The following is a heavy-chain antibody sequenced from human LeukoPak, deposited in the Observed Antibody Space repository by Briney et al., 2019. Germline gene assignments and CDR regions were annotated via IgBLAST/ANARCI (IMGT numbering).Heavy chain of an antibody. CDR2: ISDNGNVK. Sequence: PGGSLRLSCEVSGFTFSSFAMHWVRQAPGKGLQWVAVISDNGNVKHYVDALKGRFTISRDNSKNTLYLQMNSLRAEDTAVYYCARDRLAVAGTYFQHWGQGTLVTVSS. D-gene: IGHD6-19*01. CDR3: ARDRLAVAGTYFQH. CDR1: GFTFSSFA. V-gene: IGHV3-30*14. J-gene: IGHJ1*01.